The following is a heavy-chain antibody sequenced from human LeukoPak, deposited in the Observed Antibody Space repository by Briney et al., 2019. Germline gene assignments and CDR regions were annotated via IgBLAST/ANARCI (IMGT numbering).Heavy chain of an antibody. CDR2: IYYSGST. V-gene: IGHV4-61*01. Sequence: SETLSLTCTVSGGSFSSSSYYWSWIRQPPGKGLEWIGYIYYSGSTNYNPSLKSRVTISVDTSKNQFSLKLSSVTAADTAVYYCARDGIYDYVWGSYRYFDYWGQGTLVTVSS. CDR3: ARDGIYDYVWGSYRYFDY. J-gene: IGHJ4*02. D-gene: IGHD3-16*01. CDR1: GGSFSSSSYY.